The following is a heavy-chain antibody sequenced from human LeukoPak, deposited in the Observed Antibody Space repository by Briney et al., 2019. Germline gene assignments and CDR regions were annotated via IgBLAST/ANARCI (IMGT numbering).Heavy chain of an antibody. V-gene: IGHV3-53*01. Sequence: GESLRLSCAASGFSVSSNYMSWVRQAPGKGLEWVSVIYSGGSTYYADSVKGRFTISRDNSKDTLYLQMNSLRVEDTAMYYCARGGGACCGGDCWRAFDIWGQGTVVTVSS. CDR3: ARGGGACCGGDCWRAFDI. J-gene: IGHJ3*02. CDR2: IYSGGST. CDR1: GFSVSSNY. D-gene: IGHD2-21*02.